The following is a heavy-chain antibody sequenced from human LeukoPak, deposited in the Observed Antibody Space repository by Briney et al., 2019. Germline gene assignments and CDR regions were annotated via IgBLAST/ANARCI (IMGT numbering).Heavy chain of an antibody. V-gene: IGHV4-59*01. Sequence: SETLSLTCSVWGGAIRGYYWSWIRQPPGKGLEWIGYIFYSGTTNYNPSLKSRVTISVDTYKKRFSLKLSSTTVADTAVYYCDRSNQNDETAFDIWGQGTMVTVSS. J-gene: IGHJ3*02. D-gene: IGHD1-14*01. CDR2: IFYSGTT. CDR3: DRSNQNDETAFDI. CDR1: GGAIRGYY.